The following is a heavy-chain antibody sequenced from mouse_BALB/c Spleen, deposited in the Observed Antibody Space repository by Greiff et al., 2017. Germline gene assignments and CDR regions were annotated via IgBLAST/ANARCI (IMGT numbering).Heavy chain of an antibody. CDR2: INPYNDGT. CDR3: AREEGHYYGYGFAY. V-gene: IGHV1-14*01. D-gene: IGHD1-2*01. Sequence: EVQVVESGPELVKPGASVKMSCKASGYTFTSYVMHWVKQKPGQGLEWIGYINPYNDGTKYNEKFKGKATLTVDKSSSTAYMELRSLTSEDSAVYYCAREEGHYYGYGFAYWGQGTLVTVSA. J-gene: IGHJ3*01. CDR1: GYTFTSYV.